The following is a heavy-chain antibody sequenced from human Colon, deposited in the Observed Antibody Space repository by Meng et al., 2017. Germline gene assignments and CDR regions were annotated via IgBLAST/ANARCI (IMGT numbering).Heavy chain of an antibody. CDR3: AKPLAAGRLGGVDV. CDR2: IAVNGIST. J-gene: IGHJ6*02. D-gene: IGHD3-9*01. V-gene: IGHV3-23*01. Sequence: GESLKISCAASGFTFSSYTMSWVRQAPGKGLEWVSAIAVNGISTYYADSVRGRFTISRDNSENTVYLQMTSLRAEDTAIYYCAKPLAAGRLGGVDVWGQGTTVTVSS. CDR1: GFTFSSYT.